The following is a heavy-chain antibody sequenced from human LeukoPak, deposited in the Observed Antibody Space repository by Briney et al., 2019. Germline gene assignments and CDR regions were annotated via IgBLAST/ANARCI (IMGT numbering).Heavy chain of an antibody. CDR1: GFTLSPYG. J-gene: IGHJ4*02. Sequence: PGGSLRLSCAVSGFTLSPYGMHWVRQAPGKGLEWMAFIPYDGSNKYYADSVKGRFTISRDNSRNTLYLQMNSLRAEDTAVYYCARGYGYGSPYFDYWGQGTLVTVSS. D-gene: IGHD5-18*01. V-gene: IGHV3-30*02. CDR2: IPYDGSNK. CDR3: ARGYGYGSPYFDY.